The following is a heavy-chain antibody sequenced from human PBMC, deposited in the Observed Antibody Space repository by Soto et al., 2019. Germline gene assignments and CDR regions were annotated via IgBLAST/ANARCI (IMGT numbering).Heavy chain of an antibody. CDR3: AHSRVLSSGYWFYFDD. J-gene: IGHJ4*02. Sequence: QITLKESGPTLVKPTQTLTLTCTFSGISLSTTGVGVGWIRQPPGKALEYLPLIYWDDDERYSPSLKSRLTITKDTSKNQVVLTMTNMDPVDTASYYCAHSRVLSSGYWFYFDDWGQRTVVTVSS. CDR1: GISLSTTGVG. CDR2: IYWDDDE. D-gene: IGHD3-3*01. V-gene: IGHV2-5*02.